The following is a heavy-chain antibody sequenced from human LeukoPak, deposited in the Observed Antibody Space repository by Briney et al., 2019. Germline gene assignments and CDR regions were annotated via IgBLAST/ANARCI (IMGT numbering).Heavy chain of an antibody. V-gene: IGHV1-46*01. CDR1: GYTFTSYY. Sequence: ASVKVSCKASGYTFTSYYMHWVRQAPGQGLEWMGIINPSGGSTSYAQKFQGRVTITKDTSTGTAYMDLRNLRTDDTAMYYCARNGRVRRVVKDLFEYWGQGTLVAVSS. CDR2: INPSGGST. D-gene: IGHD3-10*01. J-gene: IGHJ4*02. CDR3: ARNGRVRRVVKDLFEY.